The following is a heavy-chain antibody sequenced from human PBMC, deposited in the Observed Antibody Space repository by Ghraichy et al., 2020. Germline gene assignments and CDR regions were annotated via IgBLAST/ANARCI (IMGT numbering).Heavy chain of an antibody. CDR3: ARRKVDYSSGWSYSSYYYGMDV. CDR1: GGSFSGYY. Sequence: SETLSLTCAVYGGSFSGYYWSWIRQPPGKGLEWIGEINHSGSTNYNPSLKSRVTISVDTSKNQFSLKLSSVTAADTAVYYCARRKVDYSSGWSYSSYYYGMDVWGQGTTVTVSS. V-gene: IGHV4-34*01. CDR2: INHSGST. J-gene: IGHJ6*02. D-gene: IGHD6-19*01.